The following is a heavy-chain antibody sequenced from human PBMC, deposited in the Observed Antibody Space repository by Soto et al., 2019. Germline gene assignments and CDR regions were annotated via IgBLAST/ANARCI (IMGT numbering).Heavy chain of an antibody. D-gene: IGHD2-2*01. Sequence: PSETLSLTXAVSGYSISSGYYWGWIRQPPGKGLEWIGSIYHSGSTYYNPSLKSRVTISVDTSKNQFSLKLSSVTAADTAVYYCARDGGKRYCSSTSCLYGMDVWGQGTTVTVSS. CDR1: GYSISSGYY. CDR3: ARDGGKRYCSSTSCLYGMDV. J-gene: IGHJ6*02. CDR2: IYHSGST. V-gene: IGHV4-38-2*02.